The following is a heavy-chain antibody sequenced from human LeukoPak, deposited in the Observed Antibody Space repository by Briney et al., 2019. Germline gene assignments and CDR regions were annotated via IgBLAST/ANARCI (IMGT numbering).Heavy chain of an antibody. J-gene: IGHJ6*03. CDR2: ISSSSYI. CDR3: ARDVPYYYGSGSPYYYYYMDV. CDR1: GFTFSSYS. D-gene: IGHD3-10*01. Sequence: GGSLRLSCAASGFTFSSYSMNWVRQAPGKGLEWVSSISSSSYIYYADSVKGRFTISRDNAKNSLYLQMNSLRAEDTAVYYCARDVPYYYGSGSPYYYYYMDVWGKGTTVTVSS. V-gene: IGHV3-21*01.